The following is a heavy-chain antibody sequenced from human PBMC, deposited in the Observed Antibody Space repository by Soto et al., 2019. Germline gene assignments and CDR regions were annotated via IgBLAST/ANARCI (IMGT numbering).Heavy chain of an antibody. D-gene: IGHD3-22*01. CDR1: GYTFTSYA. CDR2: ISPKSGSI. CDR3: VKDRDSNSWPSRDV. V-gene: IGHV1-18*01. Sequence: GASVKVSCKASGYTFTSYAMHWVRQAPGQGLEWMGWISPKSGSIKYAQKFQGRVIMTTDTSTSTACMEVRSLRSDDTAVYYCVKDRDSNSWPSRDVWGPGTTVTVSS. J-gene: IGHJ6*02.